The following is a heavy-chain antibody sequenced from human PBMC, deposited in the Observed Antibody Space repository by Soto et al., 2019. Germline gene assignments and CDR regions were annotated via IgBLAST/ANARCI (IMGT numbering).Heavy chain of an antibody. D-gene: IGHD3-10*01. CDR2: ISYDGNNK. J-gene: IGHJ4*02. V-gene: IGHV3-30-3*01. CDR3: ARDLVGGSYSNSDY. Sequence: VQLVESGGGVVQPGKSLRLSCAASGFTFSSYALHWVRQAPGKGLEWVAVISYDGNNKYYADSVKGRFTISRDNSKNTLYLQMTSLRAEDTAVYYCARDLVGGSYSNSDYWGQGTLVTVSS. CDR1: GFTFSSYA.